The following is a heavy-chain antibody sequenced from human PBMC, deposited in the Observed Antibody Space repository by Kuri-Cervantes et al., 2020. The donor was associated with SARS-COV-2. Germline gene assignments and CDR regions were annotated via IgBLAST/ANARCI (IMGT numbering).Heavy chain of an antibody. V-gene: IGHV3-48*01. CDR2: ISSSSSTI. CDR1: GFTFSSYS. CDR3: ARDPGYDILTGYYFDAFDI. Sequence: GESLKISCAASGFTFSSYSMNWVRRAPGKGLEWVSYISSSSSTIYYADSVKGRFTISRDNAKNSLYLQMNSLRAEDTAVYYCARDPGYDILTGYYFDAFDIWGQGTMVTVSS. D-gene: IGHD3-9*01. J-gene: IGHJ3*02.